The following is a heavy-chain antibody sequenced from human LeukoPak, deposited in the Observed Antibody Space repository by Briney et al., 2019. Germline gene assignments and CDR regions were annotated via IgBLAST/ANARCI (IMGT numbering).Heavy chain of an antibody. V-gene: IGHV1-69*06. J-gene: IGHJ5*02. D-gene: IGHD3-9*01. CDR1: GGTFSSYA. Sequence: SVKVSCKASGGTFSSYAISWVRQAPGQGLEWMGGIIPIFGTANYAQKFQGRVTITADKSASTAYMELSSLRSEDTAVYYCARATNYYDILTGYADGFDPWGQGTLVTVSS. CDR3: ARATNYYDILTGYADGFDP. CDR2: IIPIFGTA.